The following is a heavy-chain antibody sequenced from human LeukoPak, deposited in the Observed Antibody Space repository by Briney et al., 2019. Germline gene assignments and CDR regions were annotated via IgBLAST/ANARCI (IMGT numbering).Heavy chain of an antibody. Sequence: ASVTVSCKASGYTFTSYYMHWVRQAPGQGLEWMGIINPSGGSTNYAQKFQGRVTMTRDISTSTVYMELSSLRSEDTAVYYCARVKNSGSYYGGGPFDHWGQGTLVTVSS. J-gene: IGHJ4*02. V-gene: IGHV1-46*01. CDR2: INPSGGST. CDR1: GYTFTSYY. CDR3: ARVKNSGSYYGGGPFDH. D-gene: IGHD1-26*01.